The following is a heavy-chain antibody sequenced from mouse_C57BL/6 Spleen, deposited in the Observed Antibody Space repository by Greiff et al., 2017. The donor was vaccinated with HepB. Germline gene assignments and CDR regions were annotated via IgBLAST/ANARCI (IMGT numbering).Heavy chain of an antibody. CDR1: GYTFTSYW. Sequence: QVQLQQPGAELVKPGASVKLSCKASGYTFTSYWMHWVKQRPGQGLEWIGMIYPNSGSTNYNEKFKSKATLTVDKSSSTAYIQLSSLTSEDSAVYYCARDYYGEGFAYWGQGTLVTVSA. CDR3: ARDYYGEGFAY. V-gene: IGHV1-64*01. D-gene: IGHD1-1*01. J-gene: IGHJ3*01. CDR2: IYPNSGST.